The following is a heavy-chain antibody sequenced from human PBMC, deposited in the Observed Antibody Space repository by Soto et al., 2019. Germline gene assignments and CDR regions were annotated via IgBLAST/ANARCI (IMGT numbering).Heavy chain of an antibody. CDR1: GFTFSSYG. V-gene: IGHV3-30*18. Sequence: QVQLVESGGGVVQPGRSLRLSCAASGFTFSSYGMHWVRQAPGKGLEWVAVISYDGSNKYYADSVKGRFTISRDNSKNTLYLQMNSLRAEDTAVYYCAKDWEMATITPSYYDGMDVWGQGTTVTVSS. CDR2: ISYDGSNK. J-gene: IGHJ6*02. D-gene: IGHD5-12*01. CDR3: AKDWEMATITPSYYDGMDV.